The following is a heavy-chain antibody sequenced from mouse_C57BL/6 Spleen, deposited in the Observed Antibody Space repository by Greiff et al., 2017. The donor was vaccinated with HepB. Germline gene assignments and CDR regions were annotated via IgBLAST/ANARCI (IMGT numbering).Heavy chain of an antibody. V-gene: IGHV1-15*01. CDR2: IDPETGGT. D-gene: IGHD3-3*01. CDR3: TRKEGQYYYAMDY. J-gene: IGHJ4*01. CDR1: GYTFTDYE. Sequence: VQLQQSGAELVRPGASVTLSCKASGYTFTDYEMHWVKQTPVHGLEWIGAIDPETGGTAYNQKFKGKAILTADKSSSTAYMELRSLTSEDSAVYYCTRKEGQYYYAMDYWGQGTSVTVSS.